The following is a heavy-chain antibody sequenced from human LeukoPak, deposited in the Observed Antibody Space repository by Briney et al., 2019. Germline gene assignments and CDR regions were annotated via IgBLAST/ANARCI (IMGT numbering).Heavy chain of an antibody. J-gene: IGHJ6*03. CDR1: GFTVSSNY. D-gene: IGHD6-19*01. CDR3: ARDKRYSSGWYSRTSYYYYYMDV. CDR2: IYSGGST. V-gene: IGHV3-53*05. Sequence: GGSLRLSCAASGFTVSSNYMSWVRQAPGKGLEWVSIIYSGGSTFYADSVKGRFTISRDNSKNTLYLQMGSLRAEDMAVYYCARDKRYSSGWYSRTSYYYYYMDVWGKGTTVTISS.